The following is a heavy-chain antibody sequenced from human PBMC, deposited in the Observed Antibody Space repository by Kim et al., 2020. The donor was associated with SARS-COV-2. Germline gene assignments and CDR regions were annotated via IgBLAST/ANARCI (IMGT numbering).Heavy chain of an antibody. CDR3: VASDREQWLATDY. V-gene: IGHV3-11*04. J-gene: IGHJ4*02. Sequence: YAHSVRGRFTISMDNAKNSLYLQMNSLRAEDTAVYYCVASDREQWLATDYWGQGTLVTVSS. D-gene: IGHD6-19*01.